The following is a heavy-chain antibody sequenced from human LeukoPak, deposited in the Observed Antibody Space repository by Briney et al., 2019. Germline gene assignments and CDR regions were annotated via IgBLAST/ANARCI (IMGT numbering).Heavy chain of an antibody. CDR3: ARLLRVRYYDSSGSFDY. J-gene: IGHJ4*02. D-gene: IGHD3-22*01. CDR2: ISAYNGNT. CDR1: GYTFTSYG. Sequence: ASVNVSCKASGYTFTSYGISWVRQAPGQGLEWMGWISAYNGNTSYAQKLQGRVTMTTDTSTSTAYMELRSLRSDDTAVYYCARLLRVRYYDSSGSFDYWGQGTLVTVSS. V-gene: IGHV1-18*01.